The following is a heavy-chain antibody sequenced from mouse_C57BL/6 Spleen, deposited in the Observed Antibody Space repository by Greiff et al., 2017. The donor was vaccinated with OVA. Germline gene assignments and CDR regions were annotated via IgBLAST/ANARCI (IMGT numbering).Heavy chain of an antibody. V-gene: IGHV1-15*01. Sequence: VKLQESGAELVRPGASVTLSCKASGYTFTDYEMHWVKQTPVHGLEWIGAIDPETGGTAYNQKFKGKAILTADKSSSTAYMELRSLTSEDSAVYYCTRSPHYYGSSPYYFDYWGQGTTLTVSS. J-gene: IGHJ2*01. D-gene: IGHD1-1*01. CDR1: GYTFTDYE. CDR3: TRSPHYYGSSPYYFDY. CDR2: IDPETGGT.